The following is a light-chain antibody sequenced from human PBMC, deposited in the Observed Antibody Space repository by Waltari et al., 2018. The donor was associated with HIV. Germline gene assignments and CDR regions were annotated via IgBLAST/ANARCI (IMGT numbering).Light chain of an antibody. Sequence: DVGMTQSPLSLPVTLGQPATISCRSSQSLLYTDGNTYLSWFRQRPGQPPRRLIHKVSDRDSGVPDRFSGSGSGTDFTLKITRVEAEDVAIYYCMQGTHWPFTFGQGTKLEIK. J-gene: IGKJ2*01. CDR1: QSLLYTDGNTY. CDR3: MQGTHWPFT. CDR2: KVS. V-gene: IGKV2-30*01.